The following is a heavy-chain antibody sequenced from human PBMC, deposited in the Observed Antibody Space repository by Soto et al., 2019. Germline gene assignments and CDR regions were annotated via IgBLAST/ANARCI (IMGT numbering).Heavy chain of an antibody. Sequence: GASVKVSCKASGYTFTSYAMHWVRQAPGQRLELIGWINAGNGNTIYSQKFQGRVTITRDTSASTAYMELSSLSSEDTAVYYCARDPSYYGMDVWGQGTTVTVSS. CDR3: ARDPSYYGMDV. CDR1: GYTFTSYA. V-gene: IGHV1-3*01. CDR2: INAGNGNT. J-gene: IGHJ6*02.